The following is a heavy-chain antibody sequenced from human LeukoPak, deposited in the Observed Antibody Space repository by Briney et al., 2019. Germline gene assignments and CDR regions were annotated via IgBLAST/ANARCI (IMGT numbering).Heavy chain of an antibody. D-gene: IGHD3-22*01. J-gene: IGHJ4*02. Sequence: GGSLRLSCAASGFTFSSYGMHWVRHAPGKGLEWVAFIRYDGSNKYYADSVKGRFTISRDNSKNTLYLQMNSLRAEDTAVYYCAKDLPLYDSSGYYQYYFDYWGQGTLVTVCS. CDR3: AKDLPLYDSSGYYQYYFDY. CDR2: IRYDGSNK. CDR1: GFTFSSYG. V-gene: IGHV3-30*02.